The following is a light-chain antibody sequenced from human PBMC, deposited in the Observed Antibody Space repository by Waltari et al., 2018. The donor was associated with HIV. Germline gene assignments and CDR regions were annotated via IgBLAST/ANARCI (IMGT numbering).Light chain of an antibody. CDR3: AAWDDSLSGYV. Sequence: QSVLTQPPSASGTPGQRVTISCSGGSSNIGRNYVFWYPLLPVTAPSLLVYRNDRRPSVVPDRLAGSKSGTSASLAISGLRSKDEADYYCAAWDDSLSGYVFGTGTKVTVL. V-gene: IGLV1-47*01. CDR1: SSNIGRNY. J-gene: IGLJ1*01. CDR2: RND.